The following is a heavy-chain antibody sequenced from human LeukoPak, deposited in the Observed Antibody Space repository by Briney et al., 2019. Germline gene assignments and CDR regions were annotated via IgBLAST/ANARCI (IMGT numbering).Heavy chain of an antibody. V-gene: IGHV4-31*03. CDR3: AKLWFGELLSPFDDAFDI. D-gene: IGHD3-10*01. CDR2: IYYSGST. CDR1: GGSISSGGYY. Sequence: PSETLSLTCTVSGGSISSGGYYWSWIRQHPGTGLEWIGYIYYSGSTYYNPSLKSRVTISVDTSKNQFSLKLSSVTAADTAVYYCAKLWFGELLSPFDDAFDIWGQGTMVTVSS. J-gene: IGHJ3*02.